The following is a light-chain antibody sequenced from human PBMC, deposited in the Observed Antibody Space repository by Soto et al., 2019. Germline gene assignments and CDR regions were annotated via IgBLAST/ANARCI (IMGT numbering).Light chain of an antibody. V-gene: IGKV3-15*01. CDR1: QNISRS. CDR3: QKYNSAPWT. Sequence: EIVMTQSPVTLSVSPGERATLSCRASQNISRSLAWYQQKPGQGPSLLIYGTSTRAGGVPARFSGGGSGTEFTLTITSLQSEDFATYYCQKYNSAPWTFGQGTKVEIK. CDR2: GTS. J-gene: IGKJ1*01.